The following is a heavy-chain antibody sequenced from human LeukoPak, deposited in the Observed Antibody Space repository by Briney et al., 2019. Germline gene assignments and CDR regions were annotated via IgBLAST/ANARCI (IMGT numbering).Heavy chain of an antibody. Sequence: SETLSLTCAVYGGSFSGYYWSWIRQPPGKGLEWIGEINHSGSTNYNPSLKSRVTISVNTSKNQFSLKLSSVTAADTAVYYCAGEASDIVVVPAAMDYYFDYWGQGTLVTVSS. CDR1: GGSFSGYY. CDR3: AGEASDIVVVPAAMDYYFDY. CDR2: INHSGST. D-gene: IGHD2-2*01. V-gene: IGHV4-34*01. J-gene: IGHJ4*02.